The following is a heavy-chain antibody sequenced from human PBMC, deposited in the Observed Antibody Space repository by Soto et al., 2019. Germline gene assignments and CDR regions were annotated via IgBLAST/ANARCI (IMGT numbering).Heavy chain of an antibody. CDR2: IYPGDSDT. V-gene: IGHV5-51*01. J-gene: IGHJ5*02. CDR1: GYSFTSYW. Sequence: GESLKISCKGSGYSFTSYWIGWVRQMPGKRLEWMGIIYPGDSDTRYSPSFQGQVTISAAKSISTAYLQWSSLKASDTAMYYCARQTPVTFQGRITGTTTPRLCFDPCGQRTMVTVSS. CDR3: ARQTPVTFQGRITGTTTPRLCFDP. D-gene: IGHD1-7*01.